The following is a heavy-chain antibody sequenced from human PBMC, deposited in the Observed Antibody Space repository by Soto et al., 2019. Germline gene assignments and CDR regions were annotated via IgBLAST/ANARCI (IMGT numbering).Heavy chain of an antibody. V-gene: IGHV3-21*01. CDR1: GFTFSSYS. J-gene: IGHJ5*01. CDR3: AKSLAKSGSHDGWFDS. D-gene: IGHD1-26*01. CDR2: ISSNSAYI. Sequence: GGSLRLSCAASGFTFSSYSMNWVRQAPGKGLEWVSSISSNSAYIYDADSVKGRLTISRDNAKSSLYLQMNSLRVEDTAVYYCAKSLAKSGSHDGWFDSWGQGTLVTVSS.